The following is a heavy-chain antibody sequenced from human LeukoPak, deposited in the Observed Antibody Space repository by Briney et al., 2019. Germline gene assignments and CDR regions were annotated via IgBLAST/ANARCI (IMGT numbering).Heavy chain of an antibody. V-gene: IGHV4-39*01. Sequence: SETLSLTCTVSGGSISSSSYYWGWIRQPPGKGLEWIGSSYYSGSTYYNPSLKSRVTISVDTSKNQFSLKLSSVTAADTAVYYCASMAYCSGGSCYVGSYYYYYMDVWGKGTTVTVSS. CDR2: SYYSGST. CDR3: ASMAYCSGGSCYVGSYYYYYMDV. CDR1: GGSISSSSYY. D-gene: IGHD2-15*01. J-gene: IGHJ6*03.